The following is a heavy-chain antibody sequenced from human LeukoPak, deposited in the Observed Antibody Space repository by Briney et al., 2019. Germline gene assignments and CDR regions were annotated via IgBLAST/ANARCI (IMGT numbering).Heavy chain of an antibody. D-gene: IGHD5-24*01. CDR2: IKQDGSDK. J-gene: IGHJ4*02. V-gene: IGHV3-7*01. CDR1: GFKLSYYS. CDR3: ARYTWPEL. Sequence: GGSLRLSCTASGFKLSYYSMSWVRQAPGKGLEWVANIKQDGSDKHYVDSVKGRFTISRDNDKNSLYLQMNNLRAEDTAVYYCARYTWPELWGQGTLVTVSS.